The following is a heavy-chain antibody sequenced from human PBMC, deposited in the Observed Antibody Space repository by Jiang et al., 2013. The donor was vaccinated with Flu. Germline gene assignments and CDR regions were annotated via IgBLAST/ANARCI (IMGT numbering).Heavy chain of an antibody. J-gene: IGHJ6*04. CDR2: ISSGGGTI. CDR1: GFTFSTYE. Sequence: VQLLESGGGLVQPGGSLRLSCVASGFTFSTYEMNWVRQAPGKGLEWVSYISSGGGTIFYADSVKGRLTVSRDNAQNSVYLQMSSLRVEDTAVYYCXRGISSSWDYYYYAMDLWGKGTRSPSPQ. V-gene: IGHV3-48*03. CDR3: XRGISSSWDYYYYAMDL. D-gene: IGHD6-13*01.